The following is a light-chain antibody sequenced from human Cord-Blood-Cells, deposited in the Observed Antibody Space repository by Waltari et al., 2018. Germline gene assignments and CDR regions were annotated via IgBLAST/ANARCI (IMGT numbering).Light chain of an antibody. Sequence: AIRMTQSPSSFSASTGDRVTITCRASQGISSYLAWYQQKPGNAPKLLIYAASTLQSGVPSRFSGSESGTDFTLTISCLQSEDFATYYCQQYYSYPAGTFGQGTKVEIK. CDR1: QGISSY. CDR2: AAS. J-gene: IGKJ1*01. CDR3: QQYYSYPAGT. V-gene: IGKV1-8*01.